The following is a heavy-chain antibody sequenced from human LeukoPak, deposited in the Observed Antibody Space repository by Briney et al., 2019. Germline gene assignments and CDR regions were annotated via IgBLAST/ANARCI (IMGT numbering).Heavy chain of an antibody. CDR1: GGSVSDYY. Sequence: SETLSLTCTISGGSVSDYYWSWIRQSPGKGLEWIGYIYHTGSTSYSPSLKSRVTISADTSQNQFSLKLSSVTAADTAVYYCARERAVTTYYYFDYWGQGTLVTVSS. CDR2: IYHTGST. J-gene: IGHJ4*02. V-gene: IGHV4-59*02. D-gene: IGHD4-17*01. CDR3: ARERAVTTYYYFDY.